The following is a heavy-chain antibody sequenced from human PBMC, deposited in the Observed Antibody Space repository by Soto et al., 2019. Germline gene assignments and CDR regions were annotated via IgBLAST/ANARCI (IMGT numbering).Heavy chain of an antibody. V-gene: IGHV3-64*01. Sequence: PGGSLRLSCAASGFTFSSYAMHWVRQALGKGLEYVSAISSNGGSTYYANSVKGRFTISRDNSKNTLYLQMGSLRAEDMAVYYCARDRAAAAGQGHCDYWGQGTLVTVSS. CDR3: ARDRAAAAGQGHCDY. CDR2: ISSNGGST. D-gene: IGHD6-13*01. J-gene: IGHJ4*02. CDR1: GFTFSSYA.